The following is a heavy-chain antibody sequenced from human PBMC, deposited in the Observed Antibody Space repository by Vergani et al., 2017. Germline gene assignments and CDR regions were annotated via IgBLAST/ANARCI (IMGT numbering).Heavy chain of an antibody. Sequence: EVQLVESGGGLVQPGGSLRLSCAASGFTFSSYAMSWVRQAPGKGLEWVSAISGSGGSTYYADSVKGRFTISRDNSKNTLYLQMNSLRAEDTAVYYCAKEVGHSSGWFPYFDYWGQGTLVTVSS. V-gene: IGHV3-23*04. CDR3: AKEVGHSSGWFPYFDY. J-gene: IGHJ4*02. CDR2: ISGSGGST. D-gene: IGHD6-19*01. CDR1: GFTFSSYA.